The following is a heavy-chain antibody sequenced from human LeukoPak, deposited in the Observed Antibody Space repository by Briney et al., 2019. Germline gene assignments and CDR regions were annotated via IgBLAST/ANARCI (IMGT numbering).Heavy chain of an antibody. CDR2: ISSSGGPI. D-gene: IGHD5-18*01. V-gene: IGHV3-48*03. CDR1: GITFSSYE. CDR3: ARGFRDTAMFLDY. J-gene: IGHJ4*02. Sequence: PGGSLRLSCVASGITFSSYEMSWVRQAPGKGLEWISCISSSGGPIYYADSVKGRFTISRDNAKNSLYLQMNSLRAEDTAVYYCARGFRDTAMFLDYWGQGTLVTVSS.